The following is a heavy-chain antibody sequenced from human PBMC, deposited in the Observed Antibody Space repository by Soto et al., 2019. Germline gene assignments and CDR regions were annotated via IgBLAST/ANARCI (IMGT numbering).Heavy chain of an antibody. CDR1: GGTFSNDA. D-gene: IGHD7-27*01. Sequence: QVQLVQSGAEVKNHGSSVKVSCKTSGGTFSNDAISWVRQAPGQGLEWMGGIIPIYGTTHYGQTFQDRLKLTADESTGTAYMELSSLRSDDTGVYYCARDGMGTIVGGMDVWGQGATVTVSS. J-gene: IGHJ6*02. CDR2: IIPIYGTT. V-gene: IGHV1-69*01. CDR3: ARDGMGTIVGGMDV.